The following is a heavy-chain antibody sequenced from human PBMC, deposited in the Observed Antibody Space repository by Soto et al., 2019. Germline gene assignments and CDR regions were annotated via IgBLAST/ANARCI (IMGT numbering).Heavy chain of an antibody. CDR2: INQSAST. V-gene: IGHV4-34*01. CDR3: ARGPRFSGTSSYWVTNYYYGLDV. J-gene: IGHJ6*02. D-gene: IGHD3-22*01. Sequence: ETLSLTCVVYGGSFSDYYWSWVRQPPGKGLEWIGEINQSASTNYNPSLKSRVTISVDTSKNHFSLKLSSMTAADTAVYYCARGPRFSGTSSYWVTNYYYGLDVWGQGTTVTVSS. CDR1: GGSFSDYY.